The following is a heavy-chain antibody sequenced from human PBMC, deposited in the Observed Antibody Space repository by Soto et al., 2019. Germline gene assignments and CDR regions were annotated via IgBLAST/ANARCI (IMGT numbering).Heavy chain of an antibody. V-gene: IGHV3-30-3*01. CDR3: ARARNRGYSYGFDYGMDV. CDR2: ISYDGSNK. D-gene: IGHD5-18*01. CDR1: GFTFSSYA. Sequence: QPGGSLRLSCAASGFTFSSYAMHWVRQAPGKGLEWVAVISYDGSNKYYADSVKGRFTISRDNSKNTLYLQMNSLRAEDTAVYYCARARNRGYSYGFDYGMDVWGQGTTVTVSS. J-gene: IGHJ6*02.